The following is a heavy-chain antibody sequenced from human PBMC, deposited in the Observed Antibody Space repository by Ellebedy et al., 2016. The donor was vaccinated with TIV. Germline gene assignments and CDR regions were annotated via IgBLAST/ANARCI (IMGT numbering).Heavy chain of an antibody. CDR1: GYTFTNYF. V-gene: IGHV1-46*01. CDR2: INPTSGSS. J-gene: IGHJ4*02. D-gene: IGHD3-22*01. CDR3: ARGDNYYYDSSGYYYNY. Sequence: ASVKVSCKASGYTFTNYFLYWVRQAPGQGLEWMGIINPTSGSSNYAQKFQGRVTMTRDTSTSTVYMVLSSLRSEDTAVYYCARGDNYYYDSSGYYYNYWGQGTLVTVS.